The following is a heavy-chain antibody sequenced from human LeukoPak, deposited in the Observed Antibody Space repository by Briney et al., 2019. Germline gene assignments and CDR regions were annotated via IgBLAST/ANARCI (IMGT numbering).Heavy chain of an antibody. CDR2: ISWNSGSI. V-gene: IGHV3-9*01. CDR1: GFTFDDYA. D-gene: IGHD2-2*01. Sequence: GRSLRLSCAASGFTFDDYAMHWVRHAPGKGLEWVSGISWNSGSIGYADSVKGRFTISRDNAKNSLYLQMNSLRAEDTALYYCASSPSRTLGYFDYWGQGTLVTVSS. J-gene: IGHJ4*02. CDR3: ASSPSRTLGYFDY.